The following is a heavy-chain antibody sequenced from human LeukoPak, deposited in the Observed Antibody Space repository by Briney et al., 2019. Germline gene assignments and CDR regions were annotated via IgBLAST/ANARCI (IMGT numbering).Heavy chain of an antibody. V-gene: IGHV3-53*03. Sequence: PGGSLRLSCAASGITVSSNYMSWVRQPPGKGLEWVSVLYSGGTTYYTNSVKGRFTISRDNSKTTVYLQMNSLRAEDSDGYYCATERLRDGYWGQGTLVTVSS. CDR3: ATERLRDGY. J-gene: IGHJ4*02. D-gene: IGHD4-17*01. CDR2: LYSGGTT. CDR1: GITVSSNY.